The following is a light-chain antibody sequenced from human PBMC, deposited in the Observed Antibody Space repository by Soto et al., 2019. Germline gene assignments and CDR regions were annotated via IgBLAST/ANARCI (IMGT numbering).Light chain of an antibody. CDR3: QTWGTGIVL. CDR1: XXHSTYA. Sequence: QPVLTXSPSXXXXXGASVKLTCTLXXXHSTYAIAWHQQQPEKGPRYLMKLNSDGSHSKGDGIPDRFSGSSSGAERYLTISSLQSEDEADYYCQTWGTGIVLFGGGTKLTVL. J-gene: IGLJ2*01. V-gene: IGLV4-69*01. CDR2: LNSDGSH.